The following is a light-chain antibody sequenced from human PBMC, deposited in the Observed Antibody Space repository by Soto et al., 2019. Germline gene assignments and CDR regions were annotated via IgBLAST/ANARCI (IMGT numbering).Light chain of an antibody. CDR2: RNN. CDR1: SSNIGSNY. Sequence: QSVLTQAPLASGTPGQRVTITCSGSSSNIGSNYVYWYQQLPGTAPKLLIYRNNQRPSGVPDRFSGSKSGTSASLAISGLRSVDEADYYCAAWDDSLSGPVFGGGTKVTVL. V-gene: IGLV1-47*01. J-gene: IGLJ2*01. CDR3: AAWDDSLSGPV.